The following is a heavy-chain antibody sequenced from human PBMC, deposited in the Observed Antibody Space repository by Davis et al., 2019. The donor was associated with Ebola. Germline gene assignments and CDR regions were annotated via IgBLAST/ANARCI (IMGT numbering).Heavy chain of an antibody. J-gene: IGHJ3*01. CDR3: AAYSGTYHDAFDL. V-gene: IGHV1-58*01. Sequence: SVKVSCKASGFTFLTSAVQWVRQARGQRLEYIGWIFVGSENTNYAEKFQERVTITRDMSTATTFMEMSSLRSDDTAVYYCAAYSGTYHDAFDLWGQGTMVTVSS. CDR1: GFTFLTSA. CDR2: IFVGSENT. D-gene: IGHD1-26*01.